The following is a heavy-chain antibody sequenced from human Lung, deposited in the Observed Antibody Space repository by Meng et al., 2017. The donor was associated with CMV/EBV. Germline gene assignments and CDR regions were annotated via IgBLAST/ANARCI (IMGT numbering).Heavy chain of an antibody. Sequence: LXXTVSGGSISSYYWSWIRQPPGKGLEWIGYIYYSGSTNYNPSLKSRVTISVDTSKNQFSLKLSSVTAADTAVYYCARGGYYDFWSGYSYYYYYGMDVWGQGTXVTVSS. CDR2: IYYSGST. CDR3: ARGGYYDFWSGYSYYYYYGMDV. CDR1: GGSISSYY. D-gene: IGHD3-3*01. V-gene: IGHV4-59*01. J-gene: IGHJ6*02.